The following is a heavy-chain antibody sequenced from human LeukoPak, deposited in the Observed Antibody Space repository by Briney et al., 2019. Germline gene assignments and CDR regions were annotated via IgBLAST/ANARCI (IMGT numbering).Heavy chain of an antibody. J-gene: IGHJ6*03. CDR3: ARDGKGQLGIYYYYMDV. CDR2: IKQDGSEK. CDR1: GFTFSSYW. V-gene: IGHV3-7*03. D-gene: IGHD6-6*01. Sequence: QPGGSLRLSCAASGFTFSSYWMSWVRQAPGKGLEWVANIKQDGSEKYYVDSVKGRFTISRDNAKNSLYLQINGLRAEDTAVYYCARDGKGQLGIYYYYMDVWGKGTTVTVSS.